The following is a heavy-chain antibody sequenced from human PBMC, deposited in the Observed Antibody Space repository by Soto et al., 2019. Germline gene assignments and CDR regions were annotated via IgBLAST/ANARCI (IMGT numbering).Heavy chain of an antibody. CDR3: ATVVPAAPYYYYGMDV. CDR2: INAGNGNT. J-gene: IGHJ6*02. Sequence: ASVKVSCKASGYTFTSYAMHWVRQAPGQRLEWMGWINAGNGNTKYSQKFQGRVTITRDTSASTAYMELSSRRSEDTAVYYCATVVPAAPYYYYGMDVWGQGTTVTVSS. D-gene: IGHD2-2*01. CDR1: GYTFTSYA. V-gene: IGHV1-3*01.